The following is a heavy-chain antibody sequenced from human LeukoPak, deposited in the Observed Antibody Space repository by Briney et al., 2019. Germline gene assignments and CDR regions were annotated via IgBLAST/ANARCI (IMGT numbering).Heavy chain of an antibody. Sequence: GSLRLSCAASGFTVSSNYMSWVRQAPGKGLEWIGSMYHSGSTYYNPSLKSRVTISVDTSKNQFSLKLSSVTAADTAVYYCARQDYDILTGYYPPDYWGQGTLVTVSS. CDR1: GFTVSSNY. CDR2: MYHSGST. D-gene: IGHD3-9*01. V-gene: IGHV4-39*01. J-gene: IGHJ4*02. CDR3: ARQDYDILTGYYPPDY.